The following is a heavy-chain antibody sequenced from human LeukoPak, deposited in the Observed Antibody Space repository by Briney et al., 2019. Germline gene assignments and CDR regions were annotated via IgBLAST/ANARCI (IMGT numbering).Heavy chain of an antibody. Sequence: GGSLRLSCIASGFISGDHAMSWVRQAPGKGLEWVGFIRSKAYGATTEYAASVKGRFTISRDDSNGIAYLQMDYLKTEDTALYYCSRGPILLWIHNGMDVWGQGTTVTVSS. D-gene: IGHD3-10*01. CDR2: IRSKAYGATT. CDR3: SRGPILLWIHNGMDV. CDR1: GFISGDHA. V-gene: IGHV3-49*04. J-gene: IGHJ6*02.